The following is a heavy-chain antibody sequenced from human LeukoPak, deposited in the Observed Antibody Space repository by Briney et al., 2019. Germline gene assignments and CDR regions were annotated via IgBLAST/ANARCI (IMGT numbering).Heavy chain of an antibody. CDR3: ARLTGDWFDP. D-gene: IGHD3-10*01. J-gene: IGHJ5*02. Sequence: GESLKISCKGSGYSFNTYWIGWVRQMPGKGLEWMGSIYPGDSDTRYSPSFEGQVTMSVDKSISTAYLQWSSLKASDTAMYYCARLTGDWFDPWGQGTLVTISS. CDR2: IYPGDSDT. V-gene: IGHV5-51*01. CDR1: GYSFNTYW.